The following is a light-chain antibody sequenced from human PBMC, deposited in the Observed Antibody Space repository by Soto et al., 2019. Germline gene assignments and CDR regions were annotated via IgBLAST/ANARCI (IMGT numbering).Light chain of an antibody. J-gene: IGKJ1*01. CDR2: DAS. CDR3: LQYNSYSRT. Sequence: DIQMTKSPSTLSASVGDRVTITCRASQSISSWLAWYQQKPGKAPKLLIYDASSLESGVPSRFSGSGSGTEFTLTISSLQPDDFATYYCLQYNSYSRTFGQGTKVDIK. V-gene: IGKV1-5*01. CDR1: QSISSW.